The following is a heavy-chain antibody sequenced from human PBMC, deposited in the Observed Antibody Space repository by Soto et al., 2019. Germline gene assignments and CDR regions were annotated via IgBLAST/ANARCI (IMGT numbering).Heavy chain of an antibody. CDR3: ARIPGFLEWLPLDY. CDR1: GYTFTSHG. J-gene: IGHJ4*02. CDR2: ISAYNGNT. D-gene: IGHD3-3*01. Sequence: ASVKVSCKASGYTFTSHGISWVRQAPGQGLEWMGWISAYNGNTNYAQKLQGRVTMTTDTSTSTAYMELRSLRSDDTAVYYCARIPGFLEWLPLDYWGQGTLVTVS. V-gene: IGHV1-18*01.